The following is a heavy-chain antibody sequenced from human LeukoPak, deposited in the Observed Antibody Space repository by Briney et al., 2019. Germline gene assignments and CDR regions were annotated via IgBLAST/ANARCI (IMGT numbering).Heavy chain of an antibody. Sequence: GGSLRLSCAASGFTFSSYWMSWVRQAPGKGLEWVANIKQDGSEKYYVDSVKGRFTIFRDNAKNSLYLQMNSLRAEDTAVYYCARDREAVADYYFDYWGQGTLVTVSS. J-gene: IGHJ4*02. CDR1: GFTFSSYW. CDR3: ARDREAVADYYFDY. V-gene: IGHV3-7*01. D-gene: IGHD6-19*01. CDR2: IKQDGSEK.